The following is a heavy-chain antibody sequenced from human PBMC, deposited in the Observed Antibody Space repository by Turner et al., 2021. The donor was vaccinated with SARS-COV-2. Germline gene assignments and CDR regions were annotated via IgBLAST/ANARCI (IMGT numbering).Heavy chain of an antibody. V-gene: IGHV3-30-3*01. CDR1: GCIFSSYP. CDR3: ARGFSGNYYYFDY. Sequence: QLQLVASGGGVVQPGRSLILSSASSGCIFSSYPMHWVRQAPGKGLEWVADISYDVSNKYYADSVKGRFTITRDNSKNTLYLQMNSLRAEDTAVYYCARGFSGNYYYFDYWGQGTLVTVSS. CDR2: ISYDVSNK. D-gene: IGHD1-26*01. J-gene: IGHJ4*02.